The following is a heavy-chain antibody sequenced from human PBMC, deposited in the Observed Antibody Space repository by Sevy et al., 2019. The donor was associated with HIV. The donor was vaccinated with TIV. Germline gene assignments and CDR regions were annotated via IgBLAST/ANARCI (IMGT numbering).Heavy chain of an antibody. CDR1: GGSFSGYY. Sequence: ETLSLTCAVYGGSFSGYYWSWIRQPPGKGLEWIGEINHSGSTNYNPSLKSRVTISVDTSKNQFSLKLSSVTAADTAVYYCARGLKYSGYALYYYYGMDVWGQGTTVTISS. CDR3: ARGLKYSGYALYYYYGMDV. D-gene: IGHD5-12*01. V-gene: IGHV4-34*01. CDR2: INHSGST. J-gene: IGHJ6*02.